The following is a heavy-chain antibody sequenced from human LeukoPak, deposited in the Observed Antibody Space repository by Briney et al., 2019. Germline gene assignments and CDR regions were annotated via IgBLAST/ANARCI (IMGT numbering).Heavy chain of an antibody. V-gene: IGHV4-39*01. D-gene: IGHD3-10*01. Sequence: SGTLSLTCTVSSGSIGSDALYWGWTRQPPGKGLESLGIPHYTITYTGTTYYNPSPESRVTVSTDRSKTLCYLKLTSVTAADTAVYYCVAEEYGTGSYYKSAFWGKGALVTVSS. CDR2: PHYTITYTGTT. J-gene: IGHJ4*02. CDR3: VAEEYGTGSYYKSAF. CDR1: SGSIGSDALY.